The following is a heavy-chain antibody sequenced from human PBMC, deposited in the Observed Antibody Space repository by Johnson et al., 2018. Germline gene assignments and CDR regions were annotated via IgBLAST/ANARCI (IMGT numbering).Heavy chain of an antibody. CDR2: ISYDGINT. CDR1: GFIFSSYG. Sequence: QVQLVESGGGVVQPGRSLRLPCAASGFIFSSYGMHWVRQAPGKGLEWVAVISYDGINTYDEESVKGRFSISRDNSKNTLYLQMNSLRAEDTTVYYCAKAVDSSGYSGVVAFDIWGQGTMVTVSS. CDR3: AKAVDSSGYSGVVAFDI. D-gene: IGHD3-22*01. J-gene: IGHJ3*02. V-gene: IGHV3-30*18.